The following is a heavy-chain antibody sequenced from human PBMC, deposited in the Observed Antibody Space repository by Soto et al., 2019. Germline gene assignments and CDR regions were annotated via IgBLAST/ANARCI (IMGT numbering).Heavy chain of an antibody. CDR1: GFTFSNAW. V-gene: IGHV3-15*01. CDR2: IKSKTDGGTT. Sequence: GGSLRLSCAASGFTFSNAWMSWVRQAPGKGLEWVGRIKSKTDGGTTDYAAPVKGRFTISRDDSKNTLYLQMNSLKTEDTAVYYCTTDSSSSYGMHVWGQGTTVTVSS. CDR3: TTDSSSSYGMHV. J-gene: IGHJ6*02.